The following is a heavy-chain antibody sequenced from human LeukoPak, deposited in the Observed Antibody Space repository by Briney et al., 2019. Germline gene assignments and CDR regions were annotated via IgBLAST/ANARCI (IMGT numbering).Heavy chain of an antibody. Sequence: ASVKVSCKASGYTFTGYYMHWVRQAPGQGLEWMGWINPNSGGTTYAQKFQGRVTMTRDKCISTAYMEVSRLRSDDTAVYYCAGGYRYYYDSSGWGAFDIWGQGTMVTVSS. V-gene: IGHV1-2*02. CDR2: INPNSGGT. CDR1: GYTFTGYY. D-gene: IGHD3-22*01. CDR3: AGGYRYYYDSSGWGAFDI. J-gene: IGHJ3*02.